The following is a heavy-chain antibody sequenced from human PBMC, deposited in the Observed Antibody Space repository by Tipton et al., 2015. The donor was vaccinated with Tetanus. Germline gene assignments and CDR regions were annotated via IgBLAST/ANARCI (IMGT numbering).Heavy chain of an antibody. CDR1: GYTFTSYL. V-gene: IGHV1-46*01. Sequence: QLVQSGAEVKKPGASVKISCKASGYTFTSYLIHWVRQAPGQGLEWMGIINPNDGERMYAQRFQGRLTMTRDTSTSTVYMDLSSLGSDDTAVYYCAAEDYYGSGSYSSWGQGTLVTVSS. J-gene: IGHJ5*02. CDR3: AAEDYYGSGSYSS. CDR2: INPNDGER. D-gene: IGHD3-10*01.